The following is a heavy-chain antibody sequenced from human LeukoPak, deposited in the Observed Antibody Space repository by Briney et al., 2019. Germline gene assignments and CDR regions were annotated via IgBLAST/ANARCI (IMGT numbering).Heavy chain of an antibody. Sequence: PSETLSLTCIVSGGSNSSYYWSWIRQPAGKGLEWIGRIHTSGSTNYNPSLKSRVTISVDTSKNQFSLKLSSVTAADTAVYYCARESAGAYSSSWYYFDYWGQGTLVTVSS. J-gene: IGHJ4*02. CDR1: GGSNSSYY. V-gene: IGHV4-4*07. CDR2: IHTSGST. D-gene: IGHD6-13*01. CDR3: ARESAGAYSSSWYYFDY.